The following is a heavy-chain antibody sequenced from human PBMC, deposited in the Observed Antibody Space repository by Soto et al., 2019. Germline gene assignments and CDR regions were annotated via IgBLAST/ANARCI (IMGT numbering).Heavy chain of an antibody. CDR2: ISYDGSKK. CDR3: AKDRRPIYYYGMVV. V-gene: IGHV3-30*18. J-gene: IGHJ6*02. CDR1: GFTFSSYG. Sequence: QVQLVESGGGVVQPGRSLRLSCAASGFTFSSYGMHWVRQAPGKGLGWVAVISYDGSKKYYADSVKGRFTISRDNSKNTLYLQMNSLRAEDTAVYYCAKDRRPIYYYGMVVWGQGTTVTVAS.